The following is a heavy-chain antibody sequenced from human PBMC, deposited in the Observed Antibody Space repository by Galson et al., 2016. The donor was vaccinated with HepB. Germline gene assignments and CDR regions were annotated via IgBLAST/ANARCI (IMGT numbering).Heavy chain of an antibody. CDR1: GFSFSDYY. CDR2: ISDNNTYA. CDR3: VRDGRGDDFNMDV. D-gene: IGHD3-3*01. Sequence: SLRLSCAASGFSFSDYYMNCVRQAPGKGLEWVSYISDNNTYANYADSVKGRFTNSRDNAKNSLYLQMNSLRAEDRAVYYCVRDGRGDDFNMDVWGKGTTVTVSS. V-gene: IGHV3-11*06. J-gene: IGHJ6*03.